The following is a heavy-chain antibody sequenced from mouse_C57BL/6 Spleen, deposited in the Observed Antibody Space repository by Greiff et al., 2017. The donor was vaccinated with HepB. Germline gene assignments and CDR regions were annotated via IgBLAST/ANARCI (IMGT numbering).Heavy chain of an antibody. CDR3: ARSGVPGYVDY. J-gene: IGHJ2*01. Sequence: QVQLQLSGAELARPGASVKLSCKASGYTFTSYGISWVKQRTGQGLEWIGEIYPRSGNTYYNEKFKGKATLAADKSSSTAYMELRSLTSEDSAVYFCARSGVPGYVDYWGQGTTLTVSS. CDR2: IYPRSGNT. D-gene: IGHD3-1*01. CDR1: GYTFTSYG. V-gene: IGHV1-81*01.